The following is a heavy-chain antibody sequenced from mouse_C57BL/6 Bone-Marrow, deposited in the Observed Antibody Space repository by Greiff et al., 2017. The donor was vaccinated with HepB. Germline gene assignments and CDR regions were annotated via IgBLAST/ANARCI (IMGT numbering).Heavy chain of an antibody. Sequence: EVQGVESGPVLVKPGASVKMSCKASGYTFTDYYMNWVKQSHGKSLEWIGVINPYNGGTSYNQKFKGKATLTVDKSSSTAYMELNSLTSEDSAVYYCARLYYYGSPPPPYWGQGTLVTVSA. CDR3: ARLYYYGSPPPPY. V-gene: IGHV1-19*01. D-gene: IGHD1-1*01. J-gene: IGHJ3*01. CDR1: GYTFTDYY. CDR2: INPYNGGT.